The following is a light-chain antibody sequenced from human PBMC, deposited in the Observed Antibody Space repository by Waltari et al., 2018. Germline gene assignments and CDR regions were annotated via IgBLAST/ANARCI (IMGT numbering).Light chain of an antibody. CDR3: QVWYTSTVV. CDR1: KLGDKH. V-gene: IGLV3-1*01. J-gene: IGLJ3*02. CDR2: QDS. Sequence: SYELIQPPSVSVSPGQTAIITCSGDKLGDKHAFWYQQKPGQYPAVAIYQDSKQPSGIPARFSGSHSGSTAALTITGAQPMDEAAYFCQVWYTSTVVFGGGTNLTVL.